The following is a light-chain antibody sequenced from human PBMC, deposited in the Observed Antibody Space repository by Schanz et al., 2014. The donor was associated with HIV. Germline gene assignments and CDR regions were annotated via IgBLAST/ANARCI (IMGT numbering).Light chain of an antibody. J-gene: IGKJ2*01. V-gene: IGKV1-39*01. CDR3: QQSYSATPYT. CDR2: ATS. CDR1: QSIRSS. Sequence: DIQMPQSPSSLSASVGERVTITCRASQSIRSSLNWYQQKPGKAPRLLIYATSLLHTGVPSRFSGSGSGTHFTLTITSLQFDDFATYYCQQSYSATPYTFGQGTRLEIK.